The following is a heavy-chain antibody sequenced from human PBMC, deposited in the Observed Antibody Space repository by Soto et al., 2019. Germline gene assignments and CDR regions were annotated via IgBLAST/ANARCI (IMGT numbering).Heavy chain of an antibody. D-gene: IGHD3-10*01. CDR1: GYSISSGYY. CDR2: IYHSGST. V-gene: IGHV4-38-2*01. CDR3: ASIASIGGFGEFLSWFDP. J-gene: IGHJ5*02. Sequence: PSETLSLTCVVSGYSISSGYYWGWIRQPPGKGLEWIGSIYHSGSTYYNPSLKSRVTISVDTSKNQFSLKLSSVTAADTAVYYCASIASIGGFGEFLSWFDPWGQGTLVTVSS.